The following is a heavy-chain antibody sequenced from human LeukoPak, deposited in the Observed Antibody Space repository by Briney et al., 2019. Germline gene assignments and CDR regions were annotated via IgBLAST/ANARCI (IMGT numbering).Heavy chain of an antibody. Sequence: PGGSLRLSCAASGFTFSDYYMSWIRQAPGKGLERVSYISSSGSTIYYADSVKGRFTISRDNAKNSLYLQMNSLRANDTAVYYCARGPYCNSTSCYSQVDWGQGTLVTVSS. CDR1: GFTFSDYY. V-gene: IGHV3-11*04. CDR3: ARGPYCNSTSCYSQVD. D-gene: IGHD2-2*02. J-gene: IGHJ4*02. CDR2: ISSSGSTI.